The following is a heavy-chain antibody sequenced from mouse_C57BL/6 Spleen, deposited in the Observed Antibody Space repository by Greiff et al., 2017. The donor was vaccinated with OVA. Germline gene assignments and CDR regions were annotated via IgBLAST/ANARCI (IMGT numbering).Heavy chain of an antibody. CDR3: ASTQLRLRAMDY. CDR1: GFNIKNTY. Sequence: EVKLVESVAELVRPGASVKLSCTSSGFNIKNTYMHWVKQRPEQGLEWIGRIDPANGNTKYAPKFQGKATITADTSSNTAYLQLSSLTSEDTAIYYCASTQLRLRAMDYWGQGTSVTVSS. D-gene: IGHD3-2*02. CDR2: IDPANGNT. J-gene: IGHJ4*01. V-gene: IGHV14-3*01.